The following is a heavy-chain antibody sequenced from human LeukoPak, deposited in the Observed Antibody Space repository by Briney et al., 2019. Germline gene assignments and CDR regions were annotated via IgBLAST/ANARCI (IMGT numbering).Heavy chain of an antibody. J-gene: IGHJ2*01. CDR1: SGSLSGYY. Sequence: PSETLSLTCGVSSGSLSGYYWRWIRQPPGGGLEWLGDITHSGSANYNPSLKSRVTISGDTSKKQFSLNLTSVTAADTGIYYCARGVDLWGRGTPVTVSA. CDR2: ITHSGSA. CDR3: ARGVDL. V-gene: IGHV4-34*01.